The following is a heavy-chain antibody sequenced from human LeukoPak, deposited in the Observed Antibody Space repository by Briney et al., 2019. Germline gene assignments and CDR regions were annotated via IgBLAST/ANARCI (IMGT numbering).Heavy chain of an antibody. D-gene: IGHD2-15*01. J-gene: IGHJ4*02. CDR3: AKQLGYCSDGSCYFPY. CDR2: ISNNGGYT. Sequence: GGSLRLSCAASGFTFSSSAMSWVRQAPGKGLEWVSAISNNGGYTYYADSVQGRFTISRDNSKSTLCLQMNSLRAEDTAVYYCAKQLGYCSDGSCYFPYWGQGTLVTVSS. CDR1: GFTFSSSA. V-gene: IGHV3-23*01.